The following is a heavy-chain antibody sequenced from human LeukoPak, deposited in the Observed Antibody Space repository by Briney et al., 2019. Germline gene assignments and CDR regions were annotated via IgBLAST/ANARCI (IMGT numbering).Heavy chain of an antibody. J-gene: IGHJ5*02. D-gene: IGHD3-3*01. CDR1: GGSFSSGSYY. V-gene: IGHV4-61*01. CDR3: ASDNSYDFWSGYYNRKGWFDP. Sequence: SETLSLTCTVSGGSFSSGSYYWSWIRQPPGKGLEWIGYIYYSGSTNYNPSLKSRVTISVDTSKNQFSLKLSSVTAADTAVYYCASDNSYDFWSGYYNRKGWFDPWGQGTLVTLSS. CDR2: IYYSGST.